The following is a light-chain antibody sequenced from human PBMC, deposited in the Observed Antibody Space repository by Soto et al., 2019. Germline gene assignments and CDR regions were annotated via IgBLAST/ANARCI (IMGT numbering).Light chain of an antibody. CDR2: DVS. J-gene: IGLJ2*01. Sequence: QSALTQPRSVSGSPGQSVTISCTGTSSDVGGYNYVSWYQQHPGKAPKLMIYDVSKRPSGVPDRFSGSKSGNTASLTISGLQAEDAADYYCCSYSGSYPVFGGGTKVTVL. CDR1: SSDVGGYNY. V-gene: IGLV2-11*01. CDR3: CSYSGSYPV.